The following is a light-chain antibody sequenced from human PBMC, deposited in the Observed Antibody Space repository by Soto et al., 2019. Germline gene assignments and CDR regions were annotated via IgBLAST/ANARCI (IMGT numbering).Light chain of an antibody. CDR1: SGHSSYA. CDR3: QTWGTGIWV. J-gene: IGLJ3*02. CDR2: LNSDGSH. Sequence: QLVLTQSPSASASLGASVKLTCTLSSGHSSYAIAWHQQQPEKGPRYLMKLNSDGSHSKGDVIPDRFSGSSSGAERYFTISSLQSEDEADYYCQTWGTGIWVFGGGTKLTVL. V-gene: IGLV4-69*01.